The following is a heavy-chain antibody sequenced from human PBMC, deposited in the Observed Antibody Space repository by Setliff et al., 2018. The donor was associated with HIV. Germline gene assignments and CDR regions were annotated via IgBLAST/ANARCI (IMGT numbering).Heavy chain of an antibody. CDR1: GGSISSGGYY. V-gene: IGHV4-31*03. CDR2: FHYTGGT. Sequence: PSETLSLTCTVSGGSISSGGYYWSWIRQHPGRGLEWIGSFHYTGGTDYNPSLKSRGSLSLDTPKNQFSLRLNSLTAADTAVYYCARGRYYFEYWGQGTLVTVSS. J-gene: IGHJ4*02. CDR3: ARGRYYFEY.